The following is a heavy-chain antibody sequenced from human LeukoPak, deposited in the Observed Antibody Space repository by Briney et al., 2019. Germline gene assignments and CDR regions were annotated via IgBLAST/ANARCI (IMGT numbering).Heavy chain of an antibody. CDR2: ISSSSSSI. V-gene: IGHV3-48*02. CDR1: GFTFSSYS. CDR3: ASSVAWLRTPFDY. Sequence: PGGSLRLSCAASGFTFSSYSMNWVRQAPGKGLEWLSYISSSSSSIYYADSVNGRFTISRDNAKNSLFLQMNSLRDEDTAVYYCASSVAWLRTPFDYWGQGTLVTVSS. J-gene: IGHJ4*02. D-gene: IGHD5-12*01.